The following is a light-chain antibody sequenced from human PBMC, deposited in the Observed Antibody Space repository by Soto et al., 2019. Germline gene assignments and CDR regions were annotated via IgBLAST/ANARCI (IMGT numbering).Light chain of an antibody. CDR1: SSDVGGYNY. V-gene: IGLV2-14*01. Sequence: QSALTQPASVSGSPGQSITISCTGTSSDVGGYNYVSWYQQHPGKAPKLIIFGVNNRPSGVSDRFSGSKSANTASLTISGLQAEDEADYYCSSFVSSRTVVFGGGTKLTVL. CDR3: SSFVSSRTVV. J-gene: IGLJ3*02. CDR2: GVN.